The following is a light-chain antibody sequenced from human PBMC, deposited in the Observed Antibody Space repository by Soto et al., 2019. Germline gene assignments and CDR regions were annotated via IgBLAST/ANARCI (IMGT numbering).Light chain of an antibody. J-gene: IGKJ5*01. CDR3: QQYGGSPRIT. Sequence: EIVLTQSPGTLSMSPGERATLSCRASQSLSSSSLAWYRQKPGQAPRLLISGASSRAADIPDRFSGSGSGTDFTLTINRLEPGDVAIYYCQQYGGSPRITFGQGTRLEIK. CDR1: QSLSSSS. CDR2: GAS. V-gene: IGKV3-20*01.